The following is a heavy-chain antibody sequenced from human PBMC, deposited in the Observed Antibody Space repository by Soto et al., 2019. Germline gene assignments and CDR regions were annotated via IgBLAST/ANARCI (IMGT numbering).Heavy chain of an antibody. D-gene: IGHD1-26*01. CDR1: GFTFSSYG. V-gene: IGHV3-33*01. CDR2: IWYDGSNK. J-gene: IGHJ6*02. Sequence: QVQLVESGGGVVQPGRSLRLSCAASGFTFSSYGMHWVRQAPGNGLEWVAVIWYDGSNKYYADAVKGRFTISRDNSKNTLYLQMNSLRAEDTAVYYCARYGRDYYYGMDVWGQGTTVTVSS. CDR3: ARYGRDYYYGMDV.